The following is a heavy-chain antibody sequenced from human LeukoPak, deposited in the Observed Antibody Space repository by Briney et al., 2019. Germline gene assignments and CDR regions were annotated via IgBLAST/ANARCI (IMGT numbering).Heavy chain of an antibody. CDR1: GYTFTSYG. CDR3: AREYEADHTMVRGVIGY. Sequence: GASVKVSCKASGYTFTSYGISWVRQAPGQGLEWGGWISAYNGNTNYAQKLQGRVTMTTDTSTSTAYMELRSLRSDDTAVYYCAREYEADHTMVRGVIGYWGQGTLVTVSS. CDR2: ISAYNGNT. D-gene: IGHD3-10*01. V-gene: IGHV1-18*01. J-gene: IGHJ4*02.